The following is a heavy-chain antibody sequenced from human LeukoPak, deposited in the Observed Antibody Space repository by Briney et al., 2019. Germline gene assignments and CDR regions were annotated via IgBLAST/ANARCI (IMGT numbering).Heavy chain of an antibody. V-gene: IGHV4-59*08. J-gene: IGHJ5*02. CDR1: GGSISSYY. D-gene: IGHD2-15*01. CDR3: ARQKYGCSGGSCYWSWFDP. Sequence: SETLSLTCTVSGGSISSYYWSWIRQPPGKGLEWIGYIYYSGSTNYSPSLKSRVTISVDTSKNQFSLKLSSVTAADTAVYYCARQKYGCSGGSCYWSWFDPWGQGTLVTVSS. CDR2: IYYSGST.